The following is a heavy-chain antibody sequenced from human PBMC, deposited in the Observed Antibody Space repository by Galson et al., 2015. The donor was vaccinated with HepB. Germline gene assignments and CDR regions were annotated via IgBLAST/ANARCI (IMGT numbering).Heavy chain of an antibody. CDR3: ARDWGRWLQLGGYFDY. J-gene: IGHJ4*02. D-gene: IGHD5-24*01. CDR1: GFTFSSYA. Sequence: SLRLSCAASGFTFSSYAMHWVRQAPGKGLEWVAVISYDGSNKYYADSVKGRFTISRDNSKNTLYLQMNSLRAEDTAVYYCARDWGRWLQLGGYFDYWGQGTLVTVSS. CDR2: ISYDGSNK. V-gene: IGHV3-30*04.